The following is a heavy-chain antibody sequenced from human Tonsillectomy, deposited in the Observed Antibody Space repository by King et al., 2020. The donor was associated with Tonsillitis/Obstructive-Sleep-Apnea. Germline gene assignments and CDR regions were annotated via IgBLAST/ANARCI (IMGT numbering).Heavy chain of an antibody. J-gene: IGHJ4*02. Sequence: VQLVQSGGGLVQPGRSLRLSCAASGFTFDDYAMHWVRQAPGKGLEWVSGISWNSGSIVYADSVKGRFTISRDNAKNSLYLQMNSLRAEDTGLYYCARDNRHDPYLLELPDYWGQGTLVTVSS. CDR3: ARDNRHDPYLLELPDY. CDR1: GFTFDDYA. V-gene: IGHV3-9*01. D-gene: IGHD1-7*01. CDR2: ISWNSGSI.